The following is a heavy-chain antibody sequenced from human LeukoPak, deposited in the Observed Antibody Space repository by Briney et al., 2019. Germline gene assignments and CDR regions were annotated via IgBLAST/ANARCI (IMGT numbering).Heavy chain of an antibody. D-gene: IGHD3-22*01. Sequence: PGGSLRLSCAASGFTFSTYVMHWVRQAPGKGLEWVAVISYDGSDKSYADSVKGRFTVSRDNSKNTLYLQMNSLRAEDTAVYYCAKGRARPTKVYYDSSGYYLGAFDIWGQGTMVTVSS. CDR1: GFTFSTYV. CDR2: ISYDGSDK. J-gene: IGHJ3*02. V-gene: IGHV3-30*18. CDR3: AKGRARPTKVYYDSSGYYLGAFDI.